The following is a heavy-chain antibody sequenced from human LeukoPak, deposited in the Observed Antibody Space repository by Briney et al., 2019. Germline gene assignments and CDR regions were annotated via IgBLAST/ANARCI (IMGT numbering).Heavy chain of an antibody. J-gene: IGHJ4*02. Sequence: PGGSLRLSCAASGFTFSSNWMSWVRQAPGKGLEWMANINQDGSEKYYVDSVKGRFTISRDNAKNSLYLQMNSLRAEDTAVYYCAKLTPYYDSSGFRDYWGQGTLVTVSS. D-gene: IGHD3-22*01. CDR1: GFTFSSNW. V-gene: IGHV3-7*01. CDR2: INQDGSEK. CDR3: AKLTPYYDSSGFRDY.